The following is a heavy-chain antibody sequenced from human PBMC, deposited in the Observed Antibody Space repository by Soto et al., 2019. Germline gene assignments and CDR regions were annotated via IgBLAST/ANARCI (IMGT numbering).Heavy chain of an antibody. CDR1: GYTLTRYG. J-gene: IGHJ4*02. CDR2: ISAYNGNT. Sequence: GPSVKVSCKASGYTLTRYGISWVRQAPGQGPEWMGWISAYNGNTNYAQKLQGRVTMTTDTFTSTAYMELRSLRSDDTAVYYCARGGTMIVVVNTSRPHYFDYWGQGTLVTVSS. D-gene: IGHD3-22*01. V-gene: IGHV1-18*01. CDR3: ARGGTMIVVVNTSRPHYFDY.